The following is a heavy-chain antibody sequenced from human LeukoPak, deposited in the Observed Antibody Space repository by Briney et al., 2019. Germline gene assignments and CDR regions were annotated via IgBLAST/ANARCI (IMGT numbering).Heavy chain of an antibody. J-gene: IGHJ4*02. V-gene: IGHV4-4*07. CDR3: ARQGYTVSYYFLDY. D-gene: IGHD1-26*01. Sequence: TSETLSLTCDVSGGSVRSYWWGWVRQPAGKGLEWLGRIYSTGSTRFNPSLKSRLTLSIGTSTNQFSLTLTSVTAADTAVYFCARQGYTVSYYFLDYWSQGTLVTVSS. CDR2: IYSTGST. CDR1: GGSVRSYW.